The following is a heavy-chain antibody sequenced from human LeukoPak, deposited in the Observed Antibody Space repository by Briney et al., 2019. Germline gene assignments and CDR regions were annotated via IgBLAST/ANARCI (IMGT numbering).Heavy chain of an antibody. Sequence: SVKVSCKASGDTFSSYAISWVRQAPGQGLEWMGELIPIFGTANYAQKFQGRVTITTDESTSTAYMELSSLRSEDTAVYYCARVEARYYDSSGYYSYWGQGTVVSVSS. V-gene: IGHV1-69*05. CDR3: ARVEARYYDSSGYYSY. D-gene: IGHD3-22*01. CDR1: GDTFSSYA. CDR2: LIPIFGTA. J-gene: IGHJ4*02.